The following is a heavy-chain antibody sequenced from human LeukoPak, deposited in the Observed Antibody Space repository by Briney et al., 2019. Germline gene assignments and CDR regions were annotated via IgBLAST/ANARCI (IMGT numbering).Heavy chain of an antibody. Sequence: ASVKVSCTASGYTFTSYYVHWVRQAPGQGLEWMGIINPSAGSTSYRQKFQGRVTMTRDTSTSTVYMELSSLTSEDTAVYYCARGGSGYYTFDYWGQGTLVTVSS. J-gene: IGHJ4*02. D-gene: IGHD3-3*01. V-gene: IGHV1-46*01. CDR3: ARGGSGYYTFDY. CDR2: INPSAGST. CDR1: GYTFTSYY.